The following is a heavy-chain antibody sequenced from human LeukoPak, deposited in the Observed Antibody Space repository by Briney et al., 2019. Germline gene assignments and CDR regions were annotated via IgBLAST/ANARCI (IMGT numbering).Heavy chain of an antibody. Sequence: GGSLRLSCAASGFPFSSYGMHWVRQAPGKGLEWVAVIWYDGSNKYYADSVKGRFTISRDSSKNTLYLQMNSLTAEDTAVYYCARGDGSGSFYIDYHGMDVWGQGTTVTVSS. CDR3: ARGDGSGSFYIDYHGMDV. J-gene: IGHJ6*02. V-gene: IGHV3-33*01. CDR1: GFPFSSYG. D-gene: IGHD3-10*01. CDR2: IWYDGSNK.